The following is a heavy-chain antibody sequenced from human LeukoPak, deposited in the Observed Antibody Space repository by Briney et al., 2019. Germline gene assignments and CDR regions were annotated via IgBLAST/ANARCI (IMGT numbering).Heavy chain of an antibody. CDR1: GAPISSSSHY. V-gene: IGHV4-39*01. J-gene: IGHJ4*02. CDR3: ARLGYCSSTSCYKKDFDY. Sequence: SETLSLTCTVSGAPISSSSHYWGWIRQPPGKGLEWIGSIYYSGSTYYNPSLKSRVTISVDTSKNQFSLKLSSVTAADTAVYYCARLGYCSSTSCYKKDFDYWGQGTLVTVSS. D-gene: IGHD2-2*02. CDR2: IYYSGST.